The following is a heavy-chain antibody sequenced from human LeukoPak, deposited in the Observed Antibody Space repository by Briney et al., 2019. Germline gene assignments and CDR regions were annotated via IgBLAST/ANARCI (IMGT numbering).Heavy chain of an antibody. CDR3: AAGDYFDP. J-gene: IGHJ4*02. CDR1: GDSFSSYY. D-gene: IGHD3-10*01. CDR2: IYTSGNT. V-gene: IGHV4-4*07. Sequence: SETLSLTCTVSGDSFSSYYWSWIRQPAGKGLEWIGRIYTSGNTNYNPSLKSRVSMSVDTSKNQFSLKLTSVTAADTAVYYCAAGDYFDPWGQGTLVTVSS.